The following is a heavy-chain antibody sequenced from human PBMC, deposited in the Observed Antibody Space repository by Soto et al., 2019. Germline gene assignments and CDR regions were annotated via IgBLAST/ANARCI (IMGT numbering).Heavy chain of an antibody. Sequence: EASVKVSFKASGYTFTSYYMHWVRQAPGQGLEWMGIINPSGGSTSYAQKFQGRVTMTRDTSTSTVYMELSSLRSEDTAVYYCARERSVTNFDYWGQGTLVTVSS. CDR2: INPSGGST. J-gene: IGHJ4*02. CDR1: GYTFTSYY. CDR3: ARERSVTNFDY. V-gene: IGHV1-46*01. D-gene: IGHD1-26*01.